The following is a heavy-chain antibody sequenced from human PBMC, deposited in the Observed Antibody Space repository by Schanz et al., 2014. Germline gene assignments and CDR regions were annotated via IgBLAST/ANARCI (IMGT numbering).Heavy chain of an antibody. CDR3: ARDDRAYYYGMDV. V-gene: IGHV1-2*04. CDR2: INPNTGGT. CDR1: GYTFTDYG. J-gene: IGHJ6*02. Sequence: QVQVVQSGAEVKKPGASVKVSCKASGYTFTDYGVIWVRQAPGQGLEWMGWINPNTGGTNFAQKFQGWVTVTRETSISTVYRELSRVTYEDTAVYYCARDDRAYYYGMDVWGQGTTVTVSS. D-gene: IGHD3-22*01.